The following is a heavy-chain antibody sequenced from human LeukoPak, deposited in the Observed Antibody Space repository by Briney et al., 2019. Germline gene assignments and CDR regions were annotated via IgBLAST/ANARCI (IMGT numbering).Heavy chain of an antibody. Sequence: PSETLSLTCAVSGGSISSGGYSWSWIRQPPGKGLEWIGYIYHSGSTYYNPSLKSRVTISVDRSKNQFSLKLSSVTAVDTAVYYCARGTTGFDYWGQGTLVTVSS. CDR2: IYHSGST. CDR3: ARGTTGFDY. D-gene: IGHD1-1*01. CDR1: GGSISSGGYS. V-gene: IGHV4-30-2*01. J-gene: IGHJ4*02.